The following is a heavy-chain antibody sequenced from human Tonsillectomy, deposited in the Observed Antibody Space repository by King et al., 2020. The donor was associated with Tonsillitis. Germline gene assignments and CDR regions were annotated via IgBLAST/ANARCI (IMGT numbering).Heavy chain of an antibody. D-gene: IGHD3-22*01. J-gene: IGHJ3*02. Sequence: VQLVQSGAEVKKPGASVKVSCKASGYTFSIYYIHWVRQAPGQGLEWMGIINPSAASTSYPQKFLGRVTMTSDTSTSIVYMELSSLRPEDTAVYYCARGQFYYDRSGYHDAFDIWGPGTMVTVSS. CDR2: INPSAAST. CDR3: ARGQFYYDRSGYHDAFDI. V-gene: IGHV1-46*01. CDR1: GYTFSIYY.